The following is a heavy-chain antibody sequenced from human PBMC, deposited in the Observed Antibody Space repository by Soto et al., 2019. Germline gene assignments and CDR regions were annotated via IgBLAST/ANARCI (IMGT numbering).Heavy chain of an antibody. Sequence: EVQLVESGGGLVQPGGSLRISCAASGFTFSSYWMHWVRQAPGKGLVWASSISTDASSTSYADPVKGRFTISRDNAKNTLYRQMNSVRAEDTAVYYCARLPNKSPQNWGQGTLVIVSP. CDR2: ISTDASST. CDR3: ARLPNKSPQN. CDR1: GFTFSSYW. J-gene: IGHJ1*01. V-gene: IGHV3-74*01.